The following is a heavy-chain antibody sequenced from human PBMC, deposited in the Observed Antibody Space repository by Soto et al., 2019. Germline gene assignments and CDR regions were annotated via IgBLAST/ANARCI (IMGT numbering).Heavy chain of an antibody. CDR2: VYSSENT. D-gene: IGHD5-12*01. CDR1: GCSMNSYY. CDR3: ANDPGYSLDY. J-gene: IGHJ4*02. Sequence: PSETLSLTCSVSGCSMNSYYWSWIRQPPGKGLEWIGYVYSSENTSYNPSIKRQLTITIDTSKNQITQRLSYETSADTAVYYCANDPGYSLDYWGQGTQVTVS. V-gene: IGHV4-4*08.